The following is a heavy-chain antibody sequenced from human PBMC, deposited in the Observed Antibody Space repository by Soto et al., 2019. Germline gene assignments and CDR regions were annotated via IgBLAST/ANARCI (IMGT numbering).Heavy chain of an antibody. CDR3: TTVPSGWRAPGG. V-gene: IGHV3-15*01. CDR1: GFTVTNAW. J-gene: IGHJ4*02. CDR2: IKGKTEGGTT. D-gene: IGHD3-3*01. Sequence: EVQLVESGGGLVKPGGSLRLSCAASGFTVTNAWMSWVRQAPGKGLEWVGRIKGKTEGGTTDYAAPVRGRFTMSRDDSRNMLYLQMNSLKTEDTAVYYCTTVPSGWRAPGGWGQGTLVTVSS.